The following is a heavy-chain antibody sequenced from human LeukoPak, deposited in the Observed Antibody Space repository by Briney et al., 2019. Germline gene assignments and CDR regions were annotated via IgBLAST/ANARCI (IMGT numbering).Heavy chain of an antibody. J-gene: IGHJ4*02. D-gene: IGHD5-24*01. CDR3: ARWGRGWLQFGLDY. V-gene: IGHV4-34*01. CDR1: GGSFSGYY. CDR2: INHSGST. Sequence: PSETLSLTCAVYGGSFSGYYWSWIRQPPGKGLEWIGEINHSGSTNYNPSLKSRVTISVDTSKNQFSLKLSSVTAADTAVYYCARWGRGWLQFGLDYWGQGTLATVSS.